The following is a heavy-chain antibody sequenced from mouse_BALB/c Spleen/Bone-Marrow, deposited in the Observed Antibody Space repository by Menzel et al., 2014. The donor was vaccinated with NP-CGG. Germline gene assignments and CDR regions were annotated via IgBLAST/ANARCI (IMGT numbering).Heavy chain of an antibody. CDR3: AYGSSYDYFDY. CDR2: IDPSTGYT. V-gene: IGHV1-7*01. Sequence: VQLQQSGAELAKPGASVKMSCKASGYTFTIYWMHWVKRRPGQGLEWIGYIDPSTGYTEYNQKFKDKATLTADKSSSTAYMQLSSLTSEDSAVYYCAYGSSYDYFDYWGQGTTLTVSS. CDR1: GYTFTIYW. J-gene: IGHJ2*01. D-gene: IGHD1-1*01.